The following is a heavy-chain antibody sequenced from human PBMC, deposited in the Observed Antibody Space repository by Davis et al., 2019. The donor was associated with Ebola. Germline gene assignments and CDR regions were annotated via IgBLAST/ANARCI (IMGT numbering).Heavy chain of an antibody. V-gene: IGHV5-51*01. Sequence: GESLKISCQDSGNSFSSHWIAWVRQTPGKGLEWMGIIFTGDSDTRYSPSFLGQVTISADTSFKTSFLHWSSLKASDTAMYYCATLRRTVTGMDDGFDIWGQGTMVTVSP. CDR2: IFTGDSDT. D-gene: IGHD4-11*01. J-gene: IGHJ3*02. CDR3: ATLRRTVTGMDDGFDI. CDR1: GNSFSSHW.